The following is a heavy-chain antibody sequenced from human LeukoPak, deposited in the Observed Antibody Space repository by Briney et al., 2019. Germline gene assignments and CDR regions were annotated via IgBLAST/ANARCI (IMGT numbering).Heavy chain of an antibody. J-gene: IGHJ4*02. Sequence: SETLSLTCTVSGGSISSYYWSWIRQPPGKGLEWIGEIYHSGSTNYNPSLKSRVTISVDKSKNQFSLKLSSVTAADTAVYYCARGPYGDYDYWGQGTLVTVSS. CDR3: ARGPYGDYDY. CDR2: IYHSGST. CDR1: GGSISSYY. V-gene: IGHV4-59*12. D-gene: IGHD4-17*01.